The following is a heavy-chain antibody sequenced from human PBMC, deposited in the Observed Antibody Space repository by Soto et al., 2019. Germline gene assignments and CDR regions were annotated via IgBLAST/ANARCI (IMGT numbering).Heavy chain of an antibody. Sequence: PGGSLRLSCVASGIPVSSNYMTWVRQAPGKGLEGVSVIGSGGDTYYADSVKGRFTISRDNSKSTLYLQMNSLRAEDTAVYYCARYDSSGYYWPYYYYGMDVWGQGTTVTVSS. CDR2: IGSGGDT. CDR1: GIPVSSNY. V-gene: IGHV3-53*01. J-gene: IGHJ6*02. CDR3: ARYDSSGYYWPYYYYGMDV. D-gene: IGHD3-22*01.